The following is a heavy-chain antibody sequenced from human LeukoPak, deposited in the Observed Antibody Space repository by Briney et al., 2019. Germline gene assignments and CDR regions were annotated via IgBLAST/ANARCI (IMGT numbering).Heavy chain of an antibody. V-gene: IGHV4-59*01. D-gene: IGHD1-1*01. CDR2: INYSEST. Sequence: SETLSLTCTVSGGSISSYYWSWIRQPPAKGLELIGYINYSESTNYNPSLKSRVTITVDTSKNQYSLKLSSVTAAATAVYYCSRDRYSGEPNWYDFDDWGQGAMVTVSS. J-gene: IGHJ3*01. CDR1: GGSISSYY. CDR3: SRDRYSGEPNWYDFDD.